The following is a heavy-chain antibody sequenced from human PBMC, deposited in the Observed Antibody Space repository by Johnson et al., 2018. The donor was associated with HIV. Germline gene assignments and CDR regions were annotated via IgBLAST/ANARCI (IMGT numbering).Heavy chain of an antibody. V-gene: IGHV3-7*01. J-gene: IGHJ3*02. CDR2: IKEDGSEK. D-gene: IGHD6-13*01. CDR1: GFTFSNYW. CDR3: AKNFRGGIVATGDAFDT. Sequence: VQLVESGGGLVQPGWSLRLSCAASGFTFSNYWMSWVRQAPGKGLEWVANIKEDGSEKYYVDSVKGRFTISRDNAKNSLYLQMNSLRAEDTAMYYCAKNFRGGIVATGDAFDTWGQGTMVTVSA.